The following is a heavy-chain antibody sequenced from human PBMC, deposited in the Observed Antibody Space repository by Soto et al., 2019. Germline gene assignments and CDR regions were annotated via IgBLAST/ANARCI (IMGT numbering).Heavy chain of an antibody. CDR1: GYTFTNYG. CDR3: ARCYCSVGSCYSCWHFDL. V-gene: IGHV1-18*01. D-gene: IGHD2-15*01. Sequence: QVQLVQSGSEVKKPGASVKVSCKASGYTFTNYGMSWVRQAPGQGLEWMGWISAYNGNTKHAQNFQGRDTMTTDTSTNTANMELRSLRSDDTAVYYCARCYCSVGSCYSCWHFDLWGRGALVTVSS. CDR2: ISAYNGNT. J-gene: IGHJ2*01.